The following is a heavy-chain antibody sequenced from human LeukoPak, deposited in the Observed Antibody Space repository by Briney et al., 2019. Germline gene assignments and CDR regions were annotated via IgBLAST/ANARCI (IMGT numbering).Heavy chain of an antibody. CDR3: ARVSGQPYYYYYYGMDV. Sequence: ASVKVSCKASGYTFTGYYMHWVRQAPGQGLEWMGWISAYNGNTNYAQKLQGRVTMTTDTSTSTAYMELRSLRSDDTAVYYCARVSGQPYYYYYYGMDVWGQGTTVTVSS. D-gene: IGHD1-14*01. CDR1: GYTFTGYY. J-gene: IGHJ6*02. V-gene: IGHV1-18*04. CDR2: ISAYNGNT.